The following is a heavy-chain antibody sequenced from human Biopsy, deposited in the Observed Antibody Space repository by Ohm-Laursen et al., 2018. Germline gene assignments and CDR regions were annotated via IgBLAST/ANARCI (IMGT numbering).Heavy chain of an antibody. D-gene: IGHD4/OR15-4a*01. V-gene: IGHV4-39*01. CDR2: IRNT. CDR1: ADSISSSTYY. J-gene: IGHJ4*02. CDR3: AQTRNDYGGFYFDY. Sequence: SETLSLTCSVSADSISSSTYYWGWLRKPPGKGLEWIGTIRNTYFRTSLKSRVTMSEDTSKNQFSLKLSSVTAADTGVYYCAQTRNDYGGFYFDYWGRGTLVTVSS.